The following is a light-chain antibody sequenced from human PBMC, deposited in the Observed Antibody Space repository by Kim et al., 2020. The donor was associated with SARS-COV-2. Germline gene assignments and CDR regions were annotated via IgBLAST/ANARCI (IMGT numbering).Light chain of an antibody. V-gene: IGLV2-11*01. Sequence: QSALTQPRSVSGSPGQSVTISCTGTSSDVGGYNYVSWYQQHPGKAPKLMIYDVSKRPSGGPDRFSGSKSGNTASLTISGLQAEDEADYYCCSYAGSYTHVVFGGGTQLTVL. J-gene: IGLJ2*01. CDR1: SSDVGGYNY. CDR3: CSYAGSYTHVV. CDR2: DVS.